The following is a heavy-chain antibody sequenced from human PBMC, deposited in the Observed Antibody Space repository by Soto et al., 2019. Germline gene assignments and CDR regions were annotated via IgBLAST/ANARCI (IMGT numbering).Heavy chain of an antibody. CDR2: ISAYNGNT. J-gene: IGHJ6*02. Sequence: QVQLVQSGAEVKKPGASVKVSCKASGSTFTSYGVSWVRQAPGQGLEWMGWISAYNGNTNYAQKLQGRVTMTTDTSTSTAYMELRSRRSDDTAVYYCARDLITMLRGVIIEPRYYYYGMDVWAKGPRSPSP. CDR1: GSTFTSYG. CDR3: ARDLITMLRGVIIEPRYYYYGMDV. V-gene: IGHV1-18*01. D-gene: IGHD3-10*01.